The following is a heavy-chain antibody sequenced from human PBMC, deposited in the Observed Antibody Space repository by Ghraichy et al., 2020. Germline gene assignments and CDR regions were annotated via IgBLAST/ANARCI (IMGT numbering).Heavy chain of an antibody. CDR3: SRGGGFLLDY. Sequence: SLNISCVASGFKFSDYYMSWVRHVPGKGLDWVAIMNQDGSAKHYVDSVKGRFTISRDNAKNSVYLQMNSLRAEDTAIYYCSRGGGFLLDYWGQGILVTVSS. CDR1: GFKFSDYY. V-gene: IGHV3-7*01. CDR2: MNQDGSAK. D-gene: IGHD2-15*01. J-gene: IGHJ4*02.